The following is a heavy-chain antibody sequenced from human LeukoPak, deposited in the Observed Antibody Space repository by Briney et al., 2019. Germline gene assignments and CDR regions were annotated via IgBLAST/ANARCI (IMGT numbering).Heavy chain of an antibody. D-gene: IGHD3-22*01. Sequence: NHGESLKISCEASGYSFTTYWIGWVRQIPGKGLEWMGIIFPGDSDTRNSPSFQGQVTISADKSISTAYLQWSSLKASGTAMYYCARLDSSGYSLDYWGQGTLVTVSS. CDR3: ARLDSSGYSLDY. V-gene: IGHV5-51*01. J-gene: IGHJ4*02. CDR2: IFPGDSDT. CDR1: GYSFTTYW.